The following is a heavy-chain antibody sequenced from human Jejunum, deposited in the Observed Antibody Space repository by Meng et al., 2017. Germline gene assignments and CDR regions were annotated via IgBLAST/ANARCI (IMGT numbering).Heavy chain of an antibody. CDR3: ARDYSGTSYRYSDY. Sequence: QVKLVKSGAEVKNPGASVKVSRKTAGYTITSYGISWVRRAPGQGLEWMGWISVYHGNTNYAQKLQGRVTMTTDTSTSTAYMELRSLRSDDTAVYFCARDYSGTSYRYSDYWGQGTLVTVSS. D-gene: IGHD1-26*01. CDR2: ISVYHGNT. CDR1: GYTITSYG. J-gene: IGHJ4*02. V-gene: IGHV1-18*01.